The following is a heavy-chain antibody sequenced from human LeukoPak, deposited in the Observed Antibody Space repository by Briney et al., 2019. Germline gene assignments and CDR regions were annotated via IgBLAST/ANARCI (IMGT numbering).Heavy chain of an antibody. CDR3: ARGRRYDSSGPFDY. J-gene: IGHJ4*02. V-gene: IGHV3-20*04. Sequence: PGGSLRLSCAASGFTFDDYGMSWVRQAPGKGLEWVPGINWNGGSTGYADSVKGRFTISRDNAKNSLYLQMNSLRAEDTALYYCARGRRYDSSGPFDYWGQGTLVTVSS. CDR2: INWNGGST. CDR1: GFTFDDYG. D-gene: IGHD3-22*01.